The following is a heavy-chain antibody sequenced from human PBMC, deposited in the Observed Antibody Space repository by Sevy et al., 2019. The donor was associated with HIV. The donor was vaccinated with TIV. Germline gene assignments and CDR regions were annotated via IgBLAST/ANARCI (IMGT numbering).Heavy chain of an antibody. CDR1: GGSFSGYY. CDR3: AREHYYDSSGYVDY. D-gene: IGHD3-22*01. J-gene: IGHJ4*02. Sequence: SETLSLTCAVYGGSFSGYYWSWIRQPPGKGLEWIGEINHSGSTNYNPPLKSRVTISVDTSKNQFSLKLSSVTAADTAVYYCAREHYYDSSGYVDYWGQGTLVTVSS. CDR2: INHSGST. V-gene: IGHV4-34*01.